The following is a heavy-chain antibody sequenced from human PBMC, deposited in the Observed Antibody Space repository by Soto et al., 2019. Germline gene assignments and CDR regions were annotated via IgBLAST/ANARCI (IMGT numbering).Heavy chain of an antibody. D-gene: IGHD2-15*01. J-gene: IGHJ6*03. CDR3: ARYCSGSGCYPHHYYFYIDV. CDR2: IKQDGSAK. V-gene: IGHV3-7*01. Sequence: GGSLRLSCAASGFTFSNYWMSWVRQAPGKRLEWVATIKQDGSAKYYVDSVKGRFTISRDNPKNSLYLQMNSLGAEETAVCYCARYCSGSGCYPHHYYFYIDVWGKGTAVTVSS. CDR1: GFTFSNYW.